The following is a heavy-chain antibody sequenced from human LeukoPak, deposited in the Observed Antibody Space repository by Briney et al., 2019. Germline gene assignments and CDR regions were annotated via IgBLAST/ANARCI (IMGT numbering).Heavy chain of an antibody. Sequence: GASVKVSCKASGYTFIGYYIHWVRQAPGQELGWMGCINPQSHGTILEQNSQGRVTMRRDTSTSTVYMERSRLRSDDTALYYCAREGVIGDGYNFFDYWGQGTLVTVSS. CDR2: INPQSHGT. V-gene: IGHV1-2*02. D-gene: IGHD5-24*01. J-gene: IGHJ4*02. CDR1: GYTFIGYY. CDR3: AREGVIGDGYNFFDY.